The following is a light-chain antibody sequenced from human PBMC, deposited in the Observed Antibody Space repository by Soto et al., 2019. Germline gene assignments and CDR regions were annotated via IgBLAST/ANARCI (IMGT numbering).Light chain of an antibody. CDR1: QSVSSSY. CDR3: QQSGSSPRT. V-gene: IGKV3-20*01. Sequence: EIVLTQSPGTLSLSPGARATLSCRASQSVSSSYLAWYQQKPGQAPRPLIYGASSRAIGIPDRFSGSGSGTDFTLTNSRLEPEDIAVYYCQQSGSSPRTFGQGTKVEIK. J-gene: IGKJ1*01. CDR2: GAS.